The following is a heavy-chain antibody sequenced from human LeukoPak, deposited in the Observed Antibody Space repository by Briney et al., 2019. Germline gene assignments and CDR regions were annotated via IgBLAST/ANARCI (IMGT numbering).Heavy chain of an antibody. Sequence: ASVKVSCKVCGYTLSELSMLWVRQAPGKGREWRGGFDPEDGETIYAQKFQGRVTMTEDTSTDTAYMELSSLRSEDTAVYYCATLARIVGATGYFDYWGQGTLVTVSS. J-gene: IGHJ4*02. V-gene: IGHV1-24*01. D-gene: IGHD1-26*01. CDR1: GYTLSELS. CDR2: FDPEDGET. CDR3: ATLARIVGATGYFDY.